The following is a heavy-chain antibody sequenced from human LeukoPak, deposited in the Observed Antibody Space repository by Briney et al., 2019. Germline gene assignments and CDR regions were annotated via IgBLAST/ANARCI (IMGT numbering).Heavy chain of an antibody. CDR3: ARVISAYYYGSGSYYKDY. J-gene: IGHJ4*02. CDR1: GFTVSSNY. Sequence: PGGSLRLSCAASGFTVSSNYMSWVRQAPGKGLEWVSVIYSGGSTYYADSVKGRFTISRDNSKNTLYLQMNSLRAEDTAVYYCARVISAYYYGSGSYYKDYWGQGTLVTVSS. V-gene: IGHV3-53*01. D-gene: IGHD3-10*01. CDR2: IYSGGST.